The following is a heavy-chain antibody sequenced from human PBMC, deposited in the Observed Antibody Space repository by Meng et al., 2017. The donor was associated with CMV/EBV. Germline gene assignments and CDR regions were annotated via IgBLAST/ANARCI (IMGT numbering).Heavy chain of an antibody. CDR3: ARVGRWSIKADYYWYFDL. D-gene: IGHD2-8*02. V-gene: IGHV3-48*03. J-gene: IGHJ2*01. Sequence: GESLKISCAASGFTFSSYEMNWVRQAPGKGLEWVSYISSSSSTIYYADSVKGRFTISRDNAKNSLYPQMNSLRAEDTAVYYCARVGRWSIKADYYWYFDLWGRGTLVTVSS. CDR1: GFTFSSYE. CDR2: ISSSSSTI.